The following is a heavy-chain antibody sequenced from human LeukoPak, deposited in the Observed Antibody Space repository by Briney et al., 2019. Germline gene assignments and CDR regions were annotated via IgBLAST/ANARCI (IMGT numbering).Heavy chain of an antibody. CDR2: IYYSGST. V-gene: IGHV4-31*03. Sequence: SQTLSLTCTVSGGSISSGGYYWSWIRQHPGKGLEWIGYIYYSGSTYYNPSLKSRVTISVDTSKNQFSLKLSSVTAADTAVYYCARDRDPYYDSSGYYHAFDIWGQGTMVTVSS. D-gene: IGHD3-22*01. CDR1: GGSISSGGYY. CDR3: ARDRDPYYDSSGYYHAFDI. J-gene: IGHJ3*02.